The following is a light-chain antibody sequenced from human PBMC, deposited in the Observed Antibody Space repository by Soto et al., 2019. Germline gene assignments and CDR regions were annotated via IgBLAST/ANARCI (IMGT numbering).Light chain of an antibody. J-gene: IGLJ2*01. V-gene: IGLV1-51*01. Sequence: QSVLMQPPSVSAAPGQTVTISCSGSSSNIGNNYVSWYQQLPGTAPKLLIYGNNERPSGIPDRFSGSKSGTSATLGIAGLLTGDEADYFCGTWDSSLSTGLFGGGTKLTVL. CDR2: GNN. CDR3: GTWDSSLSTGL. CDR1: SSNIGNNY.